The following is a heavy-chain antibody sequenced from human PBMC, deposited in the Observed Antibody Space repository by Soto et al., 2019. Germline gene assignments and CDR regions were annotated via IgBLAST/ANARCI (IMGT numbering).Heavy chain of an antibody. CDR3: TRGPRPSSVGTGAF. Sequence: HGGSLRLSCTASGFTFSMYWMHWVRQVPGKGPEWVSRISDDGSRADYADSVKGRFTISRDNAKNTLYLEMHVLRADDTAVYYCTRGPRPSSVGTGAFWGQGTPVTVSS. J-gene: IGHJ4*02. V-gene: IGHV3-74*01. CDR2: ISDDGSRA. CDR1: GFTFSMYW. D-gene: IGHD3-10*01.